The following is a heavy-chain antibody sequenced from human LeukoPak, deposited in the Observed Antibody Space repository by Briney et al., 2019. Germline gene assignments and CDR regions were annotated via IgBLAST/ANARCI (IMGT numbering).Heavy chain of an antibody. CDR2: IYYSGST. CDR3: ARDRWGYSYGGD. D-gene: IGHD5-18*01. CDR1: GGSISSGGYS. V-gene: IGHV4-61*08. J-gene: IGHJ4*02. Sequence: SETLSLTCAVSGGSISSGGYSWSWIRQPPGKGLEWIGYIYYSGSTYYNPSLKSRVTISVDTSKNQFSLKLSSVTAADTAVYYCARDRWGYSYGGDWGQGILVTVSS.